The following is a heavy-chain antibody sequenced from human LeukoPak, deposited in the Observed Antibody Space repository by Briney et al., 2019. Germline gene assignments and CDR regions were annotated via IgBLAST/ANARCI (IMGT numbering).Heavy chain of an antibody. CDR1: GFTFSSYA. CDR2: ISGSGGST. CDR3: AKYGSGSYYNAPFAY. Sequence: GGSLRLSCAASGFTFSSYAMSWIRQAPGKGLEWVSAISGSGGSTYYADSVKGRFTISRDNSKNTLYLQMNSLRAEDTAVYYCAKYGSGSYYNAPFAYWGQGTVVTVSS. V-gene: IGHV3-23*01. D-gene: IGHD3-10*01. J-gene: IGHJ4*02.